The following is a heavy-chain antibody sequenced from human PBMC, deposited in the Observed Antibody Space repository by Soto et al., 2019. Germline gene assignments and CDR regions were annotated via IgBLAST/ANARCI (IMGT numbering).Heavy chain of an antibody. D-gene: IGHD2-21*01. J-gene: IGHJ6*03. CDR2: INHLGSI. V-gene: IGHV4-34*01. CDR3: ARGGISHWAYFYYMDV. CDR1: GGYLSDYF. Sequence: ASETLSLTCVVSGGYLSDYFWSWIRPPPGMALEWIGEINHLGSINYNPSLKSRVTMSVDTSKNQFSLTLNSVTAADTATYYCARGGISHWAYFYYMDVWDRGTTVTVSS.